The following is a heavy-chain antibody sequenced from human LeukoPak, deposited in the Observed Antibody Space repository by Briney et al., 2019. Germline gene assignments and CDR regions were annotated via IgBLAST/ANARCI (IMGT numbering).Heavy chain of an antibody. V-gene: IGHV4-39*07. CDR2: FYYSGST. Sequence: SETLSLTCAVSGGSISSNSYFWGWIRQPPGKGLEWIGSFYYSGSTNYNPSLKSRVTTSVDTSKNQFSLKLSSVTAADTAVYYCARAPTWIFDYWGQGTLVTVSS. D-gene: IGHD5-12*01. CDR3: ARAPTWIFDY. J-gene: IGHJ4*02. CDR1: GGSISSNSYF.